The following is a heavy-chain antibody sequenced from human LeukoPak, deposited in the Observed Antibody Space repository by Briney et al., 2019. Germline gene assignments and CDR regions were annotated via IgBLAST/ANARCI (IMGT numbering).Heavy chain of an antibody. J-gene: IGHJ4*02. CDR2: ISSSGSTI. CDR3: ARGQRWLLQFPPDS. CDR1: GFTFSSYE. D-gene: IGHD5-24*01. Sequence: GGSLRLSCAASGFTFSSYEMNWVRQAPGKGLEWVSYISSSGSTIYYADSVKGRFTISRDNSKNTLYLQMKSLRAEETAEYYCARGQRWLLQFPPDSWGQGTLVTVSS. V-gene: IGHV3-48*03.